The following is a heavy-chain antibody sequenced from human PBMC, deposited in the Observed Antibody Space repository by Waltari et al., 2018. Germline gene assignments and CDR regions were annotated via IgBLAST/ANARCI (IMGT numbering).Heavy chain of an antibody. V-gene: IGHV3-7*03. D-gene: IGHD3-10*01. Sequence: EVQLAESGGGLVQPGGSLRISCVFFDFTFSTYWMIWVSRASGGVLEGVANINYDGSEKNYVDSVKGRFTISRDNARNSLYLQMNSLRAEDTAVYYCATYRWLGYWGQGTLVTVSS. J-gene: IGHJ4*02. CDR2: INYDGSEK. CDR3: ATYRWLGY. CDR1: DFTFSTYW.